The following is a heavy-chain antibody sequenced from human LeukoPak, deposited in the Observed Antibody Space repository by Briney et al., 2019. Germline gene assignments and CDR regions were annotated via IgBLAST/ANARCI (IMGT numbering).Heavy chain of an antibody. D-gene: IGHD6-6*01. CDR2: ISGSGGST. Sequence: GGSLRLSCAASGFTFSSYAMSWDRQAPGKGLEWVSAISGSGGSTYYADSVKGRFTISRDNSKNTLYLQMNCLRAEDTAVYYCAKRSSSSYYYYYGMDVWGQGTTVTVSS. CDR3: AKRSSSSYYYYYGMDV. CDR1: GFTFSSYA. V-gene: IGHV3-23*01. J-gene: IGHJ6*02.